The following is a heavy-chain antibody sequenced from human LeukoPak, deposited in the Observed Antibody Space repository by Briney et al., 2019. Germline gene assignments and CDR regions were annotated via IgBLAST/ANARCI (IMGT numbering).Heavy chain of an antibody. CDR3: ARWEASRVAFDI. J-gene: IGHJ3*02. CDR1: GGSLSTYY. Sequence: SETLSLTCTVSGGSLSTYYWSWIRQPPGRGLEWIGYIYYSGITDYSPSLKSRFTISIDTSKKQFSPKLSSATAADTAVYYCARWEASRVAFDIWGQGTLVTVSS. V-gene: IGHV4-59*01. D-gene: IGHD1-26*01. CDR2: IYYSGIT.